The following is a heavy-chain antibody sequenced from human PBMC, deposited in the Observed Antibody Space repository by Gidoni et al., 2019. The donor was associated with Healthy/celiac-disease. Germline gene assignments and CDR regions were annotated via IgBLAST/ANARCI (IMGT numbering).Heavy chain of an antibody. CDR2: ISYDGSNK. J-gene: IGHJ6*02. V-gene: IGHV3-30*18. D-gene: IGHD6-19*01. Sequence: QVQLVESGGGVVQPGRFLGLSCAASGFTFSSYGMLWVRQAPGQGLEWVAVISYDGSNKCYAESVKGRFSISRDNSKNTLYMQMNSLRAEDTAVYYCAKDQGYSSGWYDYYYGMDVWGQGTTVTVSS. CDR3: AKDQGYSSGWYDYYYGMDV. CDR1: GFTFSSYG.